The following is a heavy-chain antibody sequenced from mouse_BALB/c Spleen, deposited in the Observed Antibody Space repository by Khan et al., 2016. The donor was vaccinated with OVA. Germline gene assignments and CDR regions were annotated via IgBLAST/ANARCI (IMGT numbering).Heavy chain of an antibody. V-gene: IGHV5-6*01. D-gene: IGHD1-3*01. CDR3: ASHLSGSFAY. Sequence: EVELVESGGDLVRPGGSLKLSCAASGFTFSAYGMSWVRQSPDKRLEWVAHINSDGSYTYYPDSLKGRFIISRDNAKNTLYLQMRSLKSEDTAMYYCASHLSGSFAYWGQGTLVTVSA. J-gene: IGHJ3*01. CDR1: GFTFSAYG. CDR2: INSDGSYT.